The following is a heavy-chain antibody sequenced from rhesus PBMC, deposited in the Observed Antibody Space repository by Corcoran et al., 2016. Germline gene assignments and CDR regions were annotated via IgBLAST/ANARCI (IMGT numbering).Heavy chain of an antibody. CDR3: ARYSSWSEDY. V-gene: IGHV4-122*02. CDR2: ITCRCST. Sequence: QVQLQESGPGLVKPSETLSLTCAVAGYSISIGYYWSWIRHPPGKGLEWIGYITCRCSTSYNPPLGSRVTVSRDTSKNQFSRKLSSVTAADTAVYYCARYSSWSEDYWGQGVLVTVSS. J-gene: IGHJ4*01. CDR1: GYSISIGYY. D-gene: IGHD6-13*01.